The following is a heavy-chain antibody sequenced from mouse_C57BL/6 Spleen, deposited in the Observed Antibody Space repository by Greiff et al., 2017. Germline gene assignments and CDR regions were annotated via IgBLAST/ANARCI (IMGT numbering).Heavy chain of an antibody. Sequence: EVKLVESGGGLVKPGGSLKLSCAASGFTFSDYGMHWVRQAPEKGLEWVAYISSGSSTIYYADTVKGRFTISRDNAKNTLFLQMTSLRSEDAAMYYCATSQSPYYFDYWGQGTTLTVSS. V-gene: IGHV5-17*01. J-gene: IGHJ2*01. CDR1: GFTFSDYG. CDR3: ATSQSPYYFDY. CDR2: ISSGSSTI.